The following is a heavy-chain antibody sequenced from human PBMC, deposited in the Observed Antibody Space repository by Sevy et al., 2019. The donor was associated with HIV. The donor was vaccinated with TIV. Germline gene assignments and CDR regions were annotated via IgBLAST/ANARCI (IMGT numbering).Heavy chain of an antibody. CDR1: GFTFSSYA. J-gene: IGHJ6*02. CDR3: ARGSPMFGSNPADYYGMDV. Sequence: GGSLRLSCAASGFTFSSYAMHWVRQAPGKGLEWVAVISYDGSNKYHAASVKGRFTISRDNSKNTLYLQMNSLRAEYTAVYYCARGSPMFGSNPADYYGMDVWDQGTTVTVSS. CDR2: ISYDGSNK. V-gene: IGHV3-30-3*01. D-gene: IGHD3-10*02.